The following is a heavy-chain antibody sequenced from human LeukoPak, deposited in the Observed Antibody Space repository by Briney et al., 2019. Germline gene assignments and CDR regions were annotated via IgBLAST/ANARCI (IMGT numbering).Heavy chain of an antibody. J-gene: IGHJ3*02. V-gene: IGHV3-66*01. Sequence: GGSLTLFCAASGFTVSSNYMSCVRHAPGKGLECVSVIYSGGSTDYKDSVKDRFITSRDNSKNSLYLQMNSLRAEDTAVYYCAKEMATMNAFDIWGQGTMVTVSS. CDR2: IYSGGST. D-gene: IGHD5-24*01. CDR3: AKEMATMNAFDI. CDR1: GFTVSSNY.